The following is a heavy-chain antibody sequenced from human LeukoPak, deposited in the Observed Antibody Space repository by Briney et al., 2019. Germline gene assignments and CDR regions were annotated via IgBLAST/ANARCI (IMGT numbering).Heavy chain of an antibody. J-gene: IGHJ6*02. CDR1: GGSFSGYY. Sequence: PSETLSLTCAVYGGSFSGYYWSWIRQPPGKGLEWIGEINHSGSTNYNPSLKSRVTISVDTSKNQFSLKLSSVTAADTAMYYCARGKITMVRGRYYYYGMDVWGQGTTVTVSS. CDR2: INHSGST. D-gene: IGHD3-10*01. CDR3: ARGKITMVRGRYYYYGMDV. V-gene: IGHV4-34*01.